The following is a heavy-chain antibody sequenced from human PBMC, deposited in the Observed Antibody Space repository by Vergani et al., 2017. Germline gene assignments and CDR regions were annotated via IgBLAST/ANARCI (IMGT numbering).Heavy chain of an antibody. CDR2: MNYSGST. CDR3: ARDTPGHGYSYGGVDV. J-gene: IGHJ6*02. V-gene: IGHV4-59*01. D-gene: IGHD5-18*01. CDR1: GGPISSYY. Sequence: QVQLQESGPGLVKPSETLSLTCTVSGGPISSYYWSWIRQPPGKGLEWIGYMNYSGSTNYNPPLKNRVTISVDTSKNQFSLKLSSVTAADTAVYYCARDTPGHGYSYGGVDVWGQGTTVTVSS.